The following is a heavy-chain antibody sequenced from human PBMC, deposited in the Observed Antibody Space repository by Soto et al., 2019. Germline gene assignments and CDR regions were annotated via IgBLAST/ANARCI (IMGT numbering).Heavy chain of an antibody. J-gene: IGHJ3*02. Sequence: SLRLSCAASGFTFSSYGMHWVRQAPGKGLEWVAVISYDGSNKYYADSVKGRFTISRDNSKNTLYLQMNSLRAEDTAVYYCAKYGAFDIWGQGTMVTVSS. CDR1: GFTFSSYG. CDR2: ISYDGSNK. V-gene: IGHV3-30*18. CDR3: AKYGAFDI. D-gene: IGHD4-17*01.